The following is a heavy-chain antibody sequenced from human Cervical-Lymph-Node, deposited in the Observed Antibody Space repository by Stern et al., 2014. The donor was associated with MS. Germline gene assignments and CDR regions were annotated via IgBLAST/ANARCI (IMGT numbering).Heavy chain of an antibody. J-gene: IGHJ4*02. D-gene: IGHD6-19*01. CDR3: ARSYSSGYYYFDS. CDR2: INTLPGNP. V-gene: IGHV7-4-1*02. Sequence: QMKLVQSGSELKKPGASVQVSCKASGYTFTSYAIHWVRQAPGQGLEWMGWINTLPGNPIYAQGFTGSFVFSLDASVNTSYLQSSSLKPEDTARYSCARSYSSGYYYFDSWGQGTLVTVSS. CDR1: GYTFTSYA.